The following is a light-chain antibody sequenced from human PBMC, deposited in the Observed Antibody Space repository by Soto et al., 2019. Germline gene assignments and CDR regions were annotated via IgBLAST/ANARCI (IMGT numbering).Light chain of an antibody. V-gene: IGKV3-20*01. CDR1: QSVSSSY. J-gene: IGKJ1*01. CDR2: GAS. CDR3: QHYGSSPVT. Sequence: EIVLTQSPGTLSLSPGERATLSCRASQSVSSSYLAWYQQKPGQAPRLLIYGASSRATGIPDRFSGSGSGTDFTLTISRLEPEDFAVDYCQHYGSSPVTFGQVTKVVIK.